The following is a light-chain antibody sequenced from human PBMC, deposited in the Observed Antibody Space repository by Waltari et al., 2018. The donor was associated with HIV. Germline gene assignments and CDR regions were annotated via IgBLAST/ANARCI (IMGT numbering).Light chain of an antibody. J-gene: IGLJ1*01. V-gene: IGLV3-25*03. CDR3: QSADSTGSYPDV. CDR2: KDN. Sequence: YELTQPPSVSVSPGQTARITCSGDALPKQYAYWYQQKPGQAPLLVIYKDNERPSGIPERFSGSSSGTTVTLTISGVHTEDEADYYCQSADSTGSYPDVFGTGTKVTVL. CDR1: ALPKQY.